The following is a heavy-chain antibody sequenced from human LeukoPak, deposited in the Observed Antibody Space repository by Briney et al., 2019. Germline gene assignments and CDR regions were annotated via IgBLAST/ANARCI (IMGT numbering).Heavy chain of an antibody. Sequence: GGSLRLSCAASGFTFSSYAMHWVRQAPGKGLEWVAVISYDGSNKYYADSVKGRFTIPRDNSKNTLYLQMNSLRAEDTAVYYCARDRVRYYYYGMDVWGQGTTVTVSS. J-gene: IGHJ6*02. CDR1: GFTFSSYA. V-gene: IGHV3-30*04. CDR3: ARDRVRYYYYGMDV. D-gene: IGHD3-10*01. CDR2: ISYDGSNK.